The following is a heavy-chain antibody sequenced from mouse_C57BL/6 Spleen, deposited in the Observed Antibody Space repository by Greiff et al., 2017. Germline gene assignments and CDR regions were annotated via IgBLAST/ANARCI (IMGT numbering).Heavy chain of an antibody. CDR1: GYTFTSYW. J-gene: IGHJ1*03. CDR3: AREGWVVATYWYFDV. Sequence: QVHVKQPGTELVKPGASVKLSCKASGYTFTSYWMHWVKQRPGQGLEWIGNINPSNGGTNYNEKFKSKATLTVDKSSSTAYMQLSSLTSEDSAVYYCAREGWVVATYWYFDVWGTGTTVTVSS. V-gene: IGHV1-53*01. CDR2: INPSNGGT. D-gene: IGHD1-1*01.